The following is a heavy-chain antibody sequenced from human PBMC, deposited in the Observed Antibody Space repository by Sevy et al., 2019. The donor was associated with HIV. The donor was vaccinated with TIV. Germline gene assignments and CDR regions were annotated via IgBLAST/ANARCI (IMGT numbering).Heavy chain of an antibody. D-gene: IGHD5-12*01. V-gene: IGHV1-69*13. Sequence: ASVKVSCKTSGGTLSRYAISWVRQAPGQGLEWMGGIVPVFVTPNYAQKFQGRVNITADESTNTAYMELTSLRSEDTAVYYCARGTSGYDIGDSHYYMDVWGKGTTVTVS. CDR1: GGTLSRYA. CDR2: IVPVFVTP. J-gene: IGHJ6*03. CDR3: ARGTSGYDIGDSHYYMDV.